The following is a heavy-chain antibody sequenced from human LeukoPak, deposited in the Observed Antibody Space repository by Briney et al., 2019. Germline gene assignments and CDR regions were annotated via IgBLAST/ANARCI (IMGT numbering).Heavy chain of an antibody. Sequence: PSGTLSLTCTVSGGSISSYYWSWIRQPPGKGLEWIGYIYYSGSTNYNPSLKSRVTISVDTSKNQFSLKLSSVTAADTAVYYCARSSGPWSWADYWGQGTLVTVSS. D-gene: IGHD6-19*01. CDR2: IYYSGST. V-gene: IGHV4-59*01. J-gene: IGHJ4*02. CDR3: ARSSGPWSWADY. CDR1: GGSISSYY.